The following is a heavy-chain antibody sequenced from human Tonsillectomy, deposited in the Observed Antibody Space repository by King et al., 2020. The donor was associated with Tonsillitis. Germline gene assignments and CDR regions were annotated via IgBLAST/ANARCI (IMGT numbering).Heavy chain of an antibody. CDR2: ISGSGGSI. V-gene: IGHV3-23*04. CDR3: AKEYYDILTGYYARPFDY. CDR1: GFTFSSYA. J-gene: IGHJ4*02. Sequence: VQLVESGGGLVQPGGSLRLSCAASGFTFSSYAMSWVRQAPGKGLEWVSAISGSGGSIYHADSVKGRFTISRDNSKNTLYLQVNSLRAEDTAVYYCAKEYYDILTGYYARPFDYWGQGTLVTVSS. D-gene: IGHD3-9*01.